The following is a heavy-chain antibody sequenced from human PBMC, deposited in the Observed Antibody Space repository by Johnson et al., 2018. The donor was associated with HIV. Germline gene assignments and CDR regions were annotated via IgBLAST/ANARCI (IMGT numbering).Heavy chain of an antibody. J-gene: IGHJ3*02. D-gene: IGHD2-21*02. Sequence: VESGGGVVQPGRSLRLSCAASGFTFSSMHWYRQAPGKGLEWVAVISHYGSHKYYADSVKGRFSISRDNSKNTLYLQMNSLRAEDTAVYYCARESTYCGGDCYDAFDIWGQGTMVTVSS. CDR2: ISHYGSHK. V-gene: IGHV3-30*14. CDR3: ARESTYCGGDCYDAFDI. CDR1: GFTFSS.